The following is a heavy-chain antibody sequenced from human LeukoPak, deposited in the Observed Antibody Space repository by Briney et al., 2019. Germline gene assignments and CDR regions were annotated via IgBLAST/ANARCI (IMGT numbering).Heavy chain of an antibody. CDR1: GFTFSSYA. J-gene: IGHJ6*02. CDR2: ISYAGSNK. CDR3: ARSSRTTVTLAVY. D-gene: IGHD4-17*01. V-gene: IGHV3-30-3*01. Sequence: PGGSLRLSCAASGFTFSSYAMHWVRQAPGKGLEWVAVISYAGSNKYYADSVKGRFTISRDNSKNTLYLQMNSLRAEDTAVYYCARSSRTTVTLAVYWGQGTTVTVSS.